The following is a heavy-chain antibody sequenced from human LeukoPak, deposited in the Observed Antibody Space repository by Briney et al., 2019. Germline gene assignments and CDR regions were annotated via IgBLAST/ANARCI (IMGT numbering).Heavy chain of an antibody. CDR1: GGSFSGYY. D-gene: IGHD3-22*01. CDR2: INHSGST. Sequence: SETLSLTCAVYGGSFSGYYWSWIRQPPGKGLEWIGEINHSGSTNYNPSLKSRVTISVDTSKNQFSLKLSSVTAADTAVYYCARGYYDSSPDAFDIWGQGTMVTVSS. CDR3: ARGYYDSSPDAFDI. V-gene: IGHV4-34*01. J-gene: IGHJ3*02.